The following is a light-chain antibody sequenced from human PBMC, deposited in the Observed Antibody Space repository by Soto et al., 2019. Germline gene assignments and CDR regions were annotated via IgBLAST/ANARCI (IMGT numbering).Light chain of an antibody. CDR1: QSISSSY. CDR3: QQHGSSPRT. J-gene: IGKJ1*01. V-gene: IGKV3-20*01. Sequence: EIVLTQSPGTLSLSPGERATLSCRASQSISSSYLAWYQQKPGQAPRLLIYGASTRATGIPDRFSGSGSGTDFTLTISRLEYEDFAVYYCQQHGSSPRTFGQGTKVDIK. CDR2: GAS.